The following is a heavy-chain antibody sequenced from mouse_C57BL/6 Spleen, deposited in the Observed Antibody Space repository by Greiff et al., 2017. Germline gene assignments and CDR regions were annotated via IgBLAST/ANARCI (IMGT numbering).Heavy chain of an antibody. J-gene: IGHJ4*01. D-gene: IGHD2-4*01. CDR1: GYSITSGYY. V-gene: IGHV3-6*01. CDR3: ARFDYDEDAMDY. CDR2: ISYDGSN. Sequence: LQESGPGLVKPSQSLSLTCSVTGYSITSGYYWNWIRQFPGNKLEWMGYISYDGSNNYNPSLKNRISITRDTSKNQFFLKLNSVTTEDTATYYCARFDYDEDAMDYWGQGTSVTVSS.